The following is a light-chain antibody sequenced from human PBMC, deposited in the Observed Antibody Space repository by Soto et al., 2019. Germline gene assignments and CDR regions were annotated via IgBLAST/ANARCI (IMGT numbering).Light chain of an antibody. V-gene: IGKV3-20*01. CDR2: GAS. CDR1: ESVSSSY. Sequence: IVLTRSPATRSLSSGERVTVSCRTSESVSSSYLAWYQQKPGQATRLLISGASSRATGIPDRFSGSGSGTDVTHTIRRLEPEDFAVYYCQQYGSSYPWTFGQGTKVDIK. CDR3: QQYGSSYPWT. J-gene: IGKJ1*01.